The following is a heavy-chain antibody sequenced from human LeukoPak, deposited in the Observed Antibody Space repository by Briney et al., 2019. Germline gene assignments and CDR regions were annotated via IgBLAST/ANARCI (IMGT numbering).Heavy chain of an antibody. D-gene: IGHD1-1*01. CDR1: GGSMTSYF. CDR2: VYHSGST. CDR3: ARANTNWNPPDY. V-gene: IGHV4-59*08. J-gene: IGHJ4*02. Sequence: SETLSLTCTVSGGSMTSYFWSWIRQPPGKGLEWIGYVYHSGSTSYNPSLKSRVSISEDTSKNQFSLKLSSVTAADTAVYYCARANTNWNPPDYWGQGTLVTVSS.